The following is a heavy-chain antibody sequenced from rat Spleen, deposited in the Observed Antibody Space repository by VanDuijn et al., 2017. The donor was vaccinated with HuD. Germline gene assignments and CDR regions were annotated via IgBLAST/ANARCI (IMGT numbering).Heavy chain of an antibody. CDR3: TTGGPVYFDY. CDR2: ITTGGSIT. J-gene: IGHJ2*01. CDR1: GFTFNNYW. Sequence: EVQLMESGGGLVQPGRSLKLSCVASGFTFNNYWMTWVRQVPTKGLEWVAYITTGGSITYYRDSVKGRFTISRDNAKRTLNLQMDSLRSEDTATYYCTTGGPVYFDYWGQGVMVTVSS. V-gene: IGHV5-27*01.